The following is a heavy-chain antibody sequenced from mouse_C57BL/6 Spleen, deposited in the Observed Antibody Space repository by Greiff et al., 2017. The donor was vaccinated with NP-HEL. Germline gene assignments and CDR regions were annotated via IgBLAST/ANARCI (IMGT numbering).Heavy chain of an antibody. D-gene: IGHD1-1*01. Sequence: QVQLKQSGPELVKPGASVKISCKASGYAFSSSWMTWVKQRPGTGLEWIGRIYPGDGDTNYNGKFKGKATLTADKSSSTAYMQLSSLASEDSAVYFCAITTVVAHFDCWGQGTTLTVSS. CDR2: IYPGDGDT. CDR1: GYAFSSSW. V-gene: IGHV1-82*01. J-gene: IGHJ2*01. CDR3: AITTVVAHFDC.